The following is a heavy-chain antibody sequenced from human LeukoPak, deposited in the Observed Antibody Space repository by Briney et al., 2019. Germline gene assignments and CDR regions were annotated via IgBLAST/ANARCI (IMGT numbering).Heavy chain of an antibody. Sequence: GGSLRLSCAASGSSFTNYPMQWVRQTPGKGLQWVAVISYDGTNKYYADSVKGRFTISRDNSKNTLYLQMNSLRPEDTAVYYCARGNIGNPWGQGSLVTVSS. V-gene: IGHV3-30-3*01. CDR3: ARGNIGNP. CDR1: GSSFTNYP. D-gene: IGHD1-26*01. CDR2: ISYDGTNK. J-gene: IGHJ5*02.